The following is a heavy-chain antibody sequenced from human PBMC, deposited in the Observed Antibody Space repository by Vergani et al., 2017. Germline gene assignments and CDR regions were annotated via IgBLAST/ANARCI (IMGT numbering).Heavy chain of an antibody. CDR2: IYHSGST. J-gene: IGHJ4*02. Sequence: QLQLQESGSGLVKPSETLSLTCGVSGGSMNSAGYSWTWIRQPPGKGLEWIGSIYHSGSTYYNPSLKSRVTISVDTSKNQFSLKLSSVTAADTAVYYCARDGTMVRGVIPLDYWGQGTLVTVSS. D-gene: IGHD3-10*01. CDR3: ARDGTMVRGVIPLDY. CDR1: GGSMNSAGYS. V-gene: IGHV4-30-2*03.